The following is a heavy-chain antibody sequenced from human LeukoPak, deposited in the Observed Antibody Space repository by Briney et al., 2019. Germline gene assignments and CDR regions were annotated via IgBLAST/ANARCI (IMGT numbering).Heavy chain of an antibody. Sequence: GGSLRLSCAASGFTLSVYWMHWVRQAPGKGLEWVSYISSSISVIYYADSVKGRFTISRDNAKNSLYLQMNSLRDEDTAVYYCARDQYSGHWYYALDIWGQGAMVTVSS. J-gene: IGHJ3*02. CDR3: ARDQYSGHWYYALDI. CDR1: GFTLSVYW. CDR2: ISSSISVI. D-gene: IGHD6-19*01. V-gene: IGHV3-48*02.